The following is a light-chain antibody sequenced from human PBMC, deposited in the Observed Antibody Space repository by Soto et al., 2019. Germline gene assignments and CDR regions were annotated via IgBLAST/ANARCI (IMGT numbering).Light chain of an antibody. CDR2: GAS. J-gene: IGKJ1*01. Sequence: EIVRTQSPATLSVSPGERATLSCRASQSVSRNLAWYQQKPGQAPRLLIYGASTRATGIPARFSGSGSGTEFTLTISSLQSEDFAVYYCQQYNNWPRGTFGQGTKVEIK. V-gene: IGKV3-15*01. CDR3: QQYNNWPRGT. CDR1: QSVSRN.